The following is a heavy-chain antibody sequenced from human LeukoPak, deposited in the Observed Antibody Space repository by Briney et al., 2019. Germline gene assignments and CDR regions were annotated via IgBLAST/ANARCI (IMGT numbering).Heavy chain of an antibody. CDR1: GFAFSTYG. V-gene: IGHV3-33*01. CDR2: IWYDGNNK. D-gene: IGHD2-15*01. J-gene: IGHJ5*02. CDR3: ARDYSKRDGLDNWFDP. Sequence: GGSLRLSCTASGFAFSTYGMHWVRQAPGKGLEWVAIIWYDGNNKYYADSVKGRFTISRDNSKNTLYLQMNSLRAEDTAVYYCARDYSKRDGLDNWFDPWGQGTLVTVSS.